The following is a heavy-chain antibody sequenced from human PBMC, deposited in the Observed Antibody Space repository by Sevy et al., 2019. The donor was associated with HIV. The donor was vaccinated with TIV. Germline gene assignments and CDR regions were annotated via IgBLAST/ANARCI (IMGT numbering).Heavy chain of an antibody. D-gene: IGHD2-21*02. CDR2: ISDDGSKT. V-gene: IGHV3-30*04. Sequence: GGSLRLSCADSGFTFIDYAMHWVRQAPGKGLEWVAVISDDGSKTYYADSVNGRFTISRDNSKNTLYLQMNSLRADDPAVYYCARGRVTSHYFDYWGQGTLVTVSS. J-gene: IGHJ4*02. CDR1: GFTFIDYA. CDR3: ARGRVTSHYFDY.